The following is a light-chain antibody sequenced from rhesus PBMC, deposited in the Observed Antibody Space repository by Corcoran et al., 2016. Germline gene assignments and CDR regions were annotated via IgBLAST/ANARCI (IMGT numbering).Light chain of an antibody. J-gene: IGLJ1*01. CDR3: CSDRSGSTFI. CDR2: DVS. Sequence: QSALTQPPSVSKSLGQTVTISCTGTSSDIGGYNDVSWYQQHPGTAPRLLIYDVSKRPSGVSDRFSGSKSGNTASLTISGLHAEDEADYYCCSDRSGSTFIFGAGTRLTVL. CDR1: SSDIGGYND. V-gene: IGLV2S9*01.